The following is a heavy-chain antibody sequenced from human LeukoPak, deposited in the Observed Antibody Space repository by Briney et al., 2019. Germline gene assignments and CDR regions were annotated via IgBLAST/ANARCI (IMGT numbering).Heavy chain of an antibody. V-gene: IGHV1-69*13. Sequence: AASVKVSCKASGGTFSSYAISWVRQAPGQGLEWMGGIIPIFGTANYAQRFQGRVTITADESTSTAYMELSSLRSEDTAVYYCARDSFYRIAARPGDDAFDIWGQGIMVTVSS. CDR3: ARDSFYRIAARPGDDAFDI. CDR2: IIPIFGTA. D-gene: IGHD6-6*01. J-gene: IGHJ3*02. CDR1: GGTFSSYA.